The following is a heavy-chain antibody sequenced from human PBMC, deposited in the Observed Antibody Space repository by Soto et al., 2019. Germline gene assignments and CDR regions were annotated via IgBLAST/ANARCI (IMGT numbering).Heavy chain of an antibody. Sequence: SEPLSLTCTVSGDSISSYYCSWLRLPPRKGLEWIGYIYHSETTKYNPSPQSPVTISVDASKNQFSLKLSSVTAADTAVYYCARGRFDYIWGSPAPYLDYWGHGALVTVSS. CDR3: ARGRFDYIWGSPAPYLDY. D-gene: IGHD3-16*01. CDR1: GDSISSYY. CDR2: IYHSETT. J-gene: IGHJ4*01. V-gene: IGHV4-59*01.